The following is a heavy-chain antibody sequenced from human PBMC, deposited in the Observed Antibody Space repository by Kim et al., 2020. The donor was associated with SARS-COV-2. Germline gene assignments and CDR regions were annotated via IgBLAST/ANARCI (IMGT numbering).Heavy chain of an antibody. V-gene: IGHV3-15*01. CDR1: GFTLTDAW. CDR2: IKIKADGGTT. D-gene: IGHD4-17*01. CDR3: AAYGGHDY. J-gene: IGHJ4*02. Sequence: GGSLRLSCVASGFTLTDAWMNWVRQAPGKGLEWVARIKIKADGGTTDYAAPVKDRFTISRDDSTNTVSLHMNSLKTEDTAMYYCAAYGGHDYWGQGTLVTVSS.